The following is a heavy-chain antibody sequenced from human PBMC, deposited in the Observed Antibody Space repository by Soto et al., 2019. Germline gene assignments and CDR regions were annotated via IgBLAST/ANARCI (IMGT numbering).Heavy chain of an antibody. CDR3: ARARVVRYYYYGMDV. J-gene: IGHJ6*02. D-gene: IGHD3-3*01. Sequence: GASVKVSCKASGYTFTGYYMHWVRQAPGQGLEWMGWINPNSGGTNYAQKFQGWVTMTRDTSISTAYMELSRLRSDDTAVYYCARARVVRYYYYGMDVWGQGTTVTVSS. CDR2: INPNSGGT. V-gene: IGHV1-2*04. CDR1: GYTFTGYY.